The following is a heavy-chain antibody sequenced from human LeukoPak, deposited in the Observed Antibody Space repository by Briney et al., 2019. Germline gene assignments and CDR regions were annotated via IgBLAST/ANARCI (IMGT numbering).Heavy chain of an antibody. V-gene: IGHV1-2*02. CDR1: GDTFTGYY. CDR3: ARDPWATYSDYDSSY. D-gene: IGHD5-12*01. Sequence: GASVKVSCKASGDTFTGYYMHWVRQAPGQGLEWMGWINPNSGGTKYAQKFQGRVTMTRDTSISTTYMELSGLRSDDTAVYYCARDPWATYSDYDSSYWGQGTLVTVSS. CDR2: INPNSGGT. J-gene: IGHJ4*02.